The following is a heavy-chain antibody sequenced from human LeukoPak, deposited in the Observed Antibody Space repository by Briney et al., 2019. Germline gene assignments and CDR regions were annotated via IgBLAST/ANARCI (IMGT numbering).Heavy chain of an antibody. CDR2: INQDGSEE. CDR3: ARGQTPCPRTCLDY. V-gene: IGHV3-7*04. CDR1: GFTFCSYW. Sequence: GGSLRLSCVGSGFTFCSYWATWVRQAPGKGLEWVANINQDGSEENYVDSVRGRFTISRDNARNSLFLQMNSLRAEDTAVYYCARGQTPCPRTCLDYWGQGTLVTVSS. J-gene: IGHJ4*02. D-gene: IGHD1-14*01.